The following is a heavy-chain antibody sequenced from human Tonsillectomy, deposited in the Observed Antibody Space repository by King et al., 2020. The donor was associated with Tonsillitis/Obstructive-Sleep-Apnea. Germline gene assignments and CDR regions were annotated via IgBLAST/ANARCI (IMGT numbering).Heavy chain of an antibody. CDR3: ARESSCYYFDY. D-gene: IGHD6-13*01. J-gene: IGHJ4*02. V-gene: IGHV3-30*04. Sequence: QVQLVESGGGVVQPGRSLRLSCAASRFTFSSYAMHWVRQAPGKGLEWVAVISSDGSNKYYAESVKGRFTISRDNYKNTLYLQMNRLIAEDTAVYYCARESSCYYFDYWGQGSLVTASS. CDR1: RFTFSSYA. CDR2: ISSDGSNK.